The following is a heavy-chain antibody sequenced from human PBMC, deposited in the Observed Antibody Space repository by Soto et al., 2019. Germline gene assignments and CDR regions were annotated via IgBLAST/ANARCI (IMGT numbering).Heavy chain of an antibody. CDR2: ISCCGGST. CDR3: AKADGEQWLLPHLDK. Sequence: EVPLLESGGGVVQPGGSLRLSCVASGFNFNKFAMSWVRQAPGEGLEWVSGISCCGGSTSYADSGKGRFSIARDDSTNTLSLQMNNLRFEDTAQYYCAKADGEQWLLPHLDKWGQGTLVTVS. V-gene: IGHV3-23*01. CDR1: GFNFNKFA. D-gene: IGHD6-19*01. J-gene: IGHJ4*02.